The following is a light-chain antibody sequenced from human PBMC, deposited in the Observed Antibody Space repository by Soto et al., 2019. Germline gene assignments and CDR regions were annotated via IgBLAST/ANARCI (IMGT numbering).Light chain of an antibody. CDR3: QQYSSSPCT. J-gene: IGKJ1*01. Sequence: EIVLTQSPCTLSLSLGERATLSCRASQSVSSCYLAWYQQQPGQAPSLLIYASSSWATGLPNRCSGSGSGTDFPLTISRLEPEDSALYYCQQYSSSPCTFGQGTKLEIK. CDR2: ASS. V-gene: IGKV3-20*01. CDR1: QSVSSCY.